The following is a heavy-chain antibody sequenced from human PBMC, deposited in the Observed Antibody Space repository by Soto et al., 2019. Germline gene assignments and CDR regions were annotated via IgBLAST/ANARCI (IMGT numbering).Heavy chain of an antibody. CDR2: INAGNGNT. CDR1: GYTFSYYC. V-gene: IGHV1-3*01. CDR3: ASCPQNCITTSPCCLFFDD. D-gene: IGHD2-2*01. Sequence: ASLEVSFKGSGYTFSYYCIPLVRQAPGQRVCWMGLINAGNGNTKYSQKFQGRVTLTRDTSASTAYMELSSLRSEDTAVYYCASCPQNCITTSPCCLFFDDWGQGTLVTVSS. J-gene: IGHJ4*02.